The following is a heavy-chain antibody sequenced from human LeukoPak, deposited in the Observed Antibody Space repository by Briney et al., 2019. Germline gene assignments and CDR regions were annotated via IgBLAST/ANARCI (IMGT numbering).Heavy chain of an antibody. V-gene: IGHV4-4*07. Sequence: PSETLSLTCTVSGVSISSYYWSWVRQPAGKGLEGVGRIYTSGSTNYNPSLKSRVTMSVDTSKNQFSLKLSSVTAADTAVYYCASSYYYGSSGYSYFDNWGQGTLVTVSS. CDR1: GVSISSYY. CDR2: IYTSGST. D-gene: IGHD3-22*01. CDR3: ASSYYYGSSGYSYFDN. J-gene: IGHJ4*02.